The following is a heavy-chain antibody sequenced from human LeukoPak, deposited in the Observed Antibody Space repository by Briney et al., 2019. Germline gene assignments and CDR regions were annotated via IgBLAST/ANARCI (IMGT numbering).Heavy chain of an antibody. CDR2: IYYSGGT. D-gene: IGHD3-22*01. CDR1: GGSISSCY. CDR3: ARGSYDSSGYYFNYYYYYGMDV. J-gene: IGHJ6*02. V-gene: IGHV4-59*01. Sequence: SETPSLTCTVSGGSISSCYWSWIRQPPGKGLEWIGYIYYSGGTNYNPSLKSRVTISVDTSKNQFSLKLSSVTAADTAVYYCARGSYDSSGYYFNYYYYYGMDVWGQGTTVTVSS.